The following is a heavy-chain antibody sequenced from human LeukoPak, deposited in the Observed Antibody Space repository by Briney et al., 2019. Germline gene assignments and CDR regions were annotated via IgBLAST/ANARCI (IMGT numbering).Heavy chain of an antibody. D-gene: IGHD3-3*01. Sequence: SETLSLTCTVSGGSISSSSYYWGWIRQPPGKGLEWIGSIYYSGSTFYNPSLKSRVTISVDTSKNQFSLKLSSVTAADTAVYYCARDSGYYDFWSGYSNFDYWGQGTLVTVSS. CDR1: GGSISSSSYY. J-gene: IGHJ4*02. V-gene: IGHV4-39*07. CDR2: IYYSGST. CDR3: ARDSGYYDFWSGYSNFDY.